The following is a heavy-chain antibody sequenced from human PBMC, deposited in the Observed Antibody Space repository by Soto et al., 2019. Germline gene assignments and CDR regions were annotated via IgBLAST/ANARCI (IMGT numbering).Heavy chain of an antibody. CDR2: ISGSGGST. Sequence: EVQLLESGGGLVQPGGSLRLSCAASGFTFSSYAMSWVRQAPGKGLEWVSAISGSGGSTYYADSVKGRFTISRDNSKNTLYLQMNSLRAEDTAVYYCAKDFSVAATLIRVDFDYWGQGTLVTGSS. CDR3: AKDFSVAATLIRVDFDY. J-gene: IGHJ4*02. D-gene: IGHD2-15*01. CDR1: GFTFSSYA. V-gene: IGHV3-23*01.